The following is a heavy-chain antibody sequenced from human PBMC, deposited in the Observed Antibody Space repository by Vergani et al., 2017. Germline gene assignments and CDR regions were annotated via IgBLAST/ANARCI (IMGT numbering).Heavy chain of an antibody. Sequence: QVQLVQSGAEVKKPRASVKVSCKASGYTFASYGFSWVRQAPGQGLEWMGWISAYNGNTNYPQKLQGRVTLTTETSTSTAYMELKSLRSDDTAVYYCARVAGSPFDYWGQGTLVTVSS. CDR2: ISAYNGNT. D-gene: IGHD6-19*01. J-gene: IGHJ4*02. V-gene: IGHV1-18*01. CDR3: ARVAGSPFDY. CDR1: GYTFASYG.